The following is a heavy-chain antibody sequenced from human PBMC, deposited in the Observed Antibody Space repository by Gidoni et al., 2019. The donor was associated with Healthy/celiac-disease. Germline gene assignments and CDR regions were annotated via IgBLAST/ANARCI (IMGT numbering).Heavy chain of an antibody. CDR3: TSVSGSHDY. D-gene: IGHD1-26*01. J-gene: IGHJ4*02. V-gene: IGHV3-73*02. Sequence: EVQLVESGGGLVQPGGSLKLSCAASGFTFSGSAMPWVRQASGKGLEWVGRIRSKANSYATAYAASVKGRFTISRDDSKNTAYLQMNSLKTEDTAVYYCTSVSGSHDYWGQGTLVTVSS. CDR2: IRSKANSYAT. CDR1: GFTFSGSA.